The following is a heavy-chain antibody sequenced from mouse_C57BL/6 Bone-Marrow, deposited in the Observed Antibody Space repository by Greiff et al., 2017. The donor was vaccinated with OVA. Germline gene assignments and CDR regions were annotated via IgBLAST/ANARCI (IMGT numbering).Heavy chain of an antibody. D-gene: IGHD2-1*01. CDR3: DSSVYGNLYYAMDY. CDR1: GYTFTSYW. J-gene: IGHJ4*01. V-gene: IGHV1-52*01. CDR2: IDPTDSDT. Sequence: QVQLQQPGAELVRPGSSVKLSCKASGYTFTSYWMHWVKQRPIQGLEWIGNIDPTDSDTHSNQKFKDKATLTVDKSSSTAYLQLSSLTSEDSAVYACDSSVYGNLYYAMDYWGQGTSVTVSS.